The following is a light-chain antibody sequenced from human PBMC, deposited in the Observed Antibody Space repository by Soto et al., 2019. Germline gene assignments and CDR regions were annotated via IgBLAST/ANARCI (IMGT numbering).Light chain of an antibody. CDR2: EVS. J-gene: IGLJ1*01. CDR3: FSFTTDWTHV. CDR1: SIDIGAYNY. Sequence: QSALTQPASVSGSPGQSITISCIGSSIDIGAYNYVSWFQQYPGKAPKLIISEVSNRPSGVSNRFSGSKSGTAASLTISGLQTEDEADYFCFSFTTDWTHVFGTGTKVTVL. V-gene: IGLV2-14*01.